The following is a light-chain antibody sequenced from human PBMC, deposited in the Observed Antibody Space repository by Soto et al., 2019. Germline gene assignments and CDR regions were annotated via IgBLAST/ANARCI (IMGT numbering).Light chain of an antibody. CDR3: SSYTSSTTLYV. CDR1: SSDVGGYDY. J-gene: IGLJ1*01. CDR2: EVS. V-gene: IGLV2-14*01. Sequence: ALTQPASVSGSPGQSITISCTGTSSDVGGYDYVSWYQQHPGKAPRLMIYEVSNRPSGISNRFSGSKSGNTASLTISGLQAEDEADYYCSSYTSSTTLYVFGTGTKVTVL.